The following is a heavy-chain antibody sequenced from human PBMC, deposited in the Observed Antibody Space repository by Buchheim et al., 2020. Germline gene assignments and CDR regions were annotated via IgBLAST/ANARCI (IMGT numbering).Heavy chain of an antibody. V-gene: IGHV3-48*02. CDR3: ASGTFESRGYRVDP. Sequence: EVQLVESGGGLVQPGGSLRLSCVASGFTLSSYSMNWVRQAPGKGLEWVSHISSSSSGMYYADSVKGRFTISRDNGKNSLYLQMNSLRDEDTAMYYCASGTFESRGYRVDPWGQGTL. CDR1: GFTLSSYS. D-gene: IGHD3-22*01. J-gene: IGHJ5*02. CDR2: ISSSSSGM.